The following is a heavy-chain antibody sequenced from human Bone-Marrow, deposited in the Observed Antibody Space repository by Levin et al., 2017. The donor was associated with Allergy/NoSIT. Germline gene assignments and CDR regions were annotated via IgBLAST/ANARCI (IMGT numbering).Heavy chain of an antibody. D-gene: IGHD5-18*01. CDR1: GFTFSSYE. CDR2: ISSSGSTI. Sequence: GGSLRLSCAASGFTFSSYEMNWVRQAPGKGLEWVSYISSSGSTIYYADSVKGRFTISRDNAKNSLYLQMNSLRAEDTAVYYCARLWLNLFDYWGQGTLVTVSS. J-gene: IGHJ4*02. CDR3: ARLWLNLFDY. V-gene: IGHV3-48*03.